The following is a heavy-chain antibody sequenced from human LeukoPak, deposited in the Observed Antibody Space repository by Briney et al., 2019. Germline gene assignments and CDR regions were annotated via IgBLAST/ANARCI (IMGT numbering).Heavy chain of an antibody. D-gene: IGHD3-10*01. J-gene: IGHJ6*04. CDR2: IVVCSGNT. CDR1: GCTFTSSA. CDR3: AATTMVRGVIIHYYGMDV. V-gene: IGHV1-58*01. Sequence: GTSVKVSCKASGCTFTSSAVQWVGQARGQRLEWIGWIVVCSGNTNYAQKFQERVTITRDMSTSTAYMELSSLRSEDTAVYYCAATTMVRGVIIHYYGMDVWGKGTTVTVSS.